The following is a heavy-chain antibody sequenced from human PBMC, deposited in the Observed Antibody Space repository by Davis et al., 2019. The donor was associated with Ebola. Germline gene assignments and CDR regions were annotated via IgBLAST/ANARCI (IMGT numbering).Heavy chain of an antibody. CDR1: GYTFSTYA. V-gene: IGHV1-3*01. CDR2: INADGDGT. J-gene: IGHJ4*02. Sequence: ASVKVSCKASGYTFSTYAMHWVRQAPGQRLEWMGWINADGDGTKYSQNFQGSVTITRDTSASTVYMELSSLRSEDTAVYYCARETPVAPIDYWGQGTLVTVSS. CDR3: ARETPVAPIDY. D-gene: IGHD6-19*01.